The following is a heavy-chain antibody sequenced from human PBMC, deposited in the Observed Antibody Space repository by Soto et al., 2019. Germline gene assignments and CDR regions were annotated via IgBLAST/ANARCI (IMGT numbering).Heavy chain of an antibody. V-gene: IGHV3-23*01. CDR3: TKDYTYDFATYKRFDY. Sequence: GSLRLSCATSGFGFSSYAMSWVRQAAGKGLEWVSTISGSGGSTHYTDSVKGRFTISRDNFKNTLFLEMNSLRAEDTAIYYCTKDYTYDFATYKRFDYWGQGVLVTV. J-gene: IGHJ4*02. D-gene: IGHD2-15*01. CDR1: GFGFSSYA. CDR2: ISGSGGST.